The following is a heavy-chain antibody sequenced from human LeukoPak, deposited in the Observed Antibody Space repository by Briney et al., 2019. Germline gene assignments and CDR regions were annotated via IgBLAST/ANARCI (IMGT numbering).Heavy chain of an antibody. CDR3: ARGVVTTSGYLDF. D-gene: IGHD2-21*02. CDR1: GYTFTNYY. V-gene: IGHV1-46*01. Sequence: ASVKVSCKASGYTFTNYYMHWVRQAPGQGLEWMGIVNPSGGSIKYAQTFQGGVTMTRDPSTNTVYMDMSSLRSDDTAVYYCARGVVTTSGYLDFWGQGTLITVSS. CDR2: VNPSGGSI. J-gene: IGHJ4*02.